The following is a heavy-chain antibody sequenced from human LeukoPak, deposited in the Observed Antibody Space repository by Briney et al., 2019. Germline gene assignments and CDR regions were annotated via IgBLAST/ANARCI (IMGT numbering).Heavy chain of an antibody. J-gene: IGHJ3*02. Sequence: GGSLRLSCAASGFTFSTYWMHWVRQAPGKGLVWVSQINTDGSSTSYADSVKGRFTISRDNAKNTLYLQMNSLRAEDTAVYYCARVPIPVVPAATDAFDIWGQGTMVTVSS. CDR1: GFTFSTYW. D-gene: IGHD2-2*01. CDR2: INTDGSST. CDR3: ARVPIPVVPAATDAFDI. V-gene: IGHV3-74*01.